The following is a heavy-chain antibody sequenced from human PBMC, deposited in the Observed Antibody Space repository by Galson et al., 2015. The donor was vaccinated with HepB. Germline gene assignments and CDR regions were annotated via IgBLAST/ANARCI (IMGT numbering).Heavy chain of an antibody. CDR3: ARDGGDIAAAGTPLDY. CDR1: GDSVSSNSAA. D-gene: IGHD6-13*01. CDR2: TYYRSKWYN. Sequence: CAISGDSVSSNSAAWNWIRQSPSRGLEWLGRTYYRSKWYNDYAVSVKSRITINPDTSKNQFSLQLNSVTPEDTAVYYCARDGGDIAAAGTPLDYWGQGTLVTVSS. J-gene: IGHJ4*02. V-gene: IGHV6-1*01.